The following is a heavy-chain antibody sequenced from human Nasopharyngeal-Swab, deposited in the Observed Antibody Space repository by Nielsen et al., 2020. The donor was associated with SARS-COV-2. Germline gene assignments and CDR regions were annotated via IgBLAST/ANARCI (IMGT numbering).Heavy chain of an antibody. V-gene: IGHV5-51*01. Sequence: KVSCKGSAYSFTSYWIGWVRHMPGKGLEWMGIIYPGDSDTRYSPSFQGQVTTSADKSISTAHLQWSSLKASDTAMYYCARFLGYCSGGSCYSHNWGQGTLVTVSS. CDR3: ARFLGYCSGGSCYSHN. CDR1: AYSFTSYW. D-gene: IGHD2-15*01. J-gene: IGHJ4*02. CDR2: IYPGDSDT.